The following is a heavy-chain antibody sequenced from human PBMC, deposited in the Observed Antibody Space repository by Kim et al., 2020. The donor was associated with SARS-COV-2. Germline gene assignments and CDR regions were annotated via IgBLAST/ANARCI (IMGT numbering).Heavy chain of an antibody. CDR3: ASTSEQQLVGAFDI. CDR1: GYTFTSYG. D-gene: IGHD6-13*01. V-gene: IGHV1-18*01. CDR2: ISAYNGNT. J-gene: IGHJ3*02. Sequence: ASVKVSCKASGYTFTSYGISWVRQAPGQGLEWMGWISAYNGNTNYAQKLQGRVTMTTDTSTSTAYMELRSLRSDDTAVYYCASTSEQQLVGAFDIWGQGTMVTVSS.